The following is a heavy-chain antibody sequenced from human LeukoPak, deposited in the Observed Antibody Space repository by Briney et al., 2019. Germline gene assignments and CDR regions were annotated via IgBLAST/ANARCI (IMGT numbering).Heavy chain of an antibody. CDR1: GFTFSDYY. Sequence: GGSLRLSCAASGFTFSDYYMSWIRQAPGKGLEWVSYISSSGSTIYYADSVKGRFTISRDNAKNSLYLRMNSLRAEDTAVYYCARAPSVSSSGLYYFDYWGQGTLVTVSS. V-gene: IGHV3-11*01. CDR2: ISSSGSTI. CDR3: ARAPSVSSSGLYYFDY. D-gene: IGHD3-22*01. J-gene: IGHJ4*02.